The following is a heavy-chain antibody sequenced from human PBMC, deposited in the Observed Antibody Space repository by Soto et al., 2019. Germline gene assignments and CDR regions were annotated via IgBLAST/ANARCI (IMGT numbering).Heavy chain of an antibody. Sequence: PRESLKISCKGSGYSFTSYWIGWVRQMPGKGLEWMGIIYPGDSDTRYSPSFQGQVTISADKSISTAYLQWSSLKASDTAMYYCARHGVQSYYAVDVWGQGTTVTVSS. V-gene: IGHV5-51*01. J-gene: IGHJ6*02. CDR2: IYPGDSDT. CDR3: ARHGVQSYYAVDV. CDR1: GYSFTSYW. D-gene: IGHD2-2*01.